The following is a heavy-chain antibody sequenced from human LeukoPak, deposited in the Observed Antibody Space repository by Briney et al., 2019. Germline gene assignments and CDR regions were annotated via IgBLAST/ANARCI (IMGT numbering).Heavy chain of an antibody. D-gene: IGHD2-2*01. CDR2: IYYSGST. CDR1: GGSISITNYY. J-gene: IGHJ3*02. V-gene: IGHV4-39*06. Sequence: SETLSLTCTVSGGSISITNYYWGWIRQPPGKGPEWVGSIYYSGSTNYNPSLKSRVTISVDTSKNQFPLKLSSVTAADTAVYYCARGYCRGTSCNRYTFDMWGQGTMVTVSS. CDR3: ARGYCRGTSCNRYTFDM.